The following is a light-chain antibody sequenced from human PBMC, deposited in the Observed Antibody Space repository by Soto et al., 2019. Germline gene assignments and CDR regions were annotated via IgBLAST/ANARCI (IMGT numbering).Light chain of an antibody. Sequence: DIQMTQSPSTLSASVGDRVTITCRASQSISSWLAWYQQKPGKAPKLLIYKASSFESGVPSRFSGSGSGTEFTLTISSLQPDDFASYYCQQYNSYSPCTFGQGTKVEIK. CDR1: QSISSW. CDR3: QQYNSYSPCT. CDR2: KAS. J-gene: IGKJ1*01. V-gene: IGKV1-5*03.